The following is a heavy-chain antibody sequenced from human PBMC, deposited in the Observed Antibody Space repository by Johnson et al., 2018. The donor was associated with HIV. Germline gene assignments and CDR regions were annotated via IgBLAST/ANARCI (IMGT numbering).Heavy chain of an antibody. Sequence: QVQLVESGGGVVQPGRSLRLSCAASGFTFSSYAMHWVRQAPGKGLEWVTIISYDGSEKYYVDSVKGRFTISRDNAKNSLYLQMNSLRAEDTAVYYCAKMGTGRSKIQFLEWLPIPHAFDIWGQGTMVTVSS. J-gene: IGHJ3*02. D-gene: IGHD3-3*01. CDR3: AKMGTGRSKIQFLEWLPIPHAFDI. CDR1: GFTFSSYA. V-gene: IGHV3-30*18. CDR2: ISYDGSEK.